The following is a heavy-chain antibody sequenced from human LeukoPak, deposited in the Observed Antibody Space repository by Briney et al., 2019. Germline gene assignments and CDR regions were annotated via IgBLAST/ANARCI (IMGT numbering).Heavy chain of an antibody. CDR3: ARDISPWGYFDY. CDR1: GFTVSSNY. CDR2: IYSGGST. Sequence: PGGSLRLSCAASGFTVSSNYMSWVRQAPGKGLEWVSVIYSGGSTYYADSVKGRFTISRDNSKNTLYLQMNSLKAEDTAVYYCARDISPWGYFDYWGQGTLVTVSS. D-gene: IGHD3-16*01. J-gene: IGHJ4*02. V-gene: IGHV3-66*01.